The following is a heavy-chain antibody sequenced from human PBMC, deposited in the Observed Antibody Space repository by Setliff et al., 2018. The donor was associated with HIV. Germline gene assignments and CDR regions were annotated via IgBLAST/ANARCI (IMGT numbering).Heavy chain of an antibody. CDR3: AHSVGSGSYYNPDAFDI. D-gene: IGHD3-10*01. CDR2: IDWDDAK. CDR1: GFSLSPRGMS. J-gene: IGHJ3*02. Sequence: SGPTLVNPTQTLTLTCTFSGFSLSPRGMSVSWIRQPPGKALEWLARIDWDDAKYYSTSLKTRLTISKDTAKNQVVLTMTNMDPVDTATYYCAHSVGSGSYYNPDAFDIWGQGTMVTVSS. V-gene: IGHV2-70*12.